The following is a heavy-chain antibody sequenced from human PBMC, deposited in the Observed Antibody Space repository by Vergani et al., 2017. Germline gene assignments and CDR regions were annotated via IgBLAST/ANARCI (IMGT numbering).Heavy chain of an antibody. CDR2: ISAYNGNT. CDR1: GYTFTSYG. J-gene: IGHJ4*02. Sequence: QVQLVQSGAEVKKPGASVKVSCKASGYTFTSYGISWVRQAPGQGLEWMGWISAYNGNTNYAQKLQCRVTMTTDTSTSTAYMELRSLRSDDTAVYYCARISHRRIRDYYFDYWGQGTLVTVSS. V-gene: IGHV1-18*01. CDR3: ARISHRRIRDYYFDY. D-gene: IGHD2-15*01.